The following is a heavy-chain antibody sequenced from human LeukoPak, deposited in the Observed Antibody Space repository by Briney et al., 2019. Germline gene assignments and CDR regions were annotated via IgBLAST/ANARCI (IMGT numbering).Heavy chain of an antibody. J-gene: IGHJ6*02. D-gene: IGHD2-2*01. V-gene: IGHV3-74*01. CDR3: ARGVGPLGYYYNMDV. CDR1: GFTFSSYW. Sequence: PGGCLRLSCAASGFTFSSYWMHWVRRAPGKGLVWVSCTWTDGISTSYADSVKGRFTISRDNAKNTLYLQMNSLRAEDTAVYYCARGVGPLGYYYNMDVWGQGTTVTVSS. CDR2: TWTDGIST.